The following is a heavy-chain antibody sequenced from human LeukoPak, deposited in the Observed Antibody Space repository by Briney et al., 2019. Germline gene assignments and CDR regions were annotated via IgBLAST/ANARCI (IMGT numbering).Heavy chain of an antibody. CDR1: GGSISSRNNY. Sequence: KSSETLSLTCTVTGGSISSRNNYWGWIRQPPGKGLEWIGTVSYSGGTNYNPSLDSRVTISVDTSKNQFSLKLNSVTASDTAVYYCARPANVGYISPSYYYAMDVWGQGTTVTVSS. D-gene: IGHD6-13*01. V-gene: IGHV4-39*01. CDR3: ARPANVGYISPSYYYAMDV. J-gene: IGHJ6*02. CDR2: VSYSGGT.